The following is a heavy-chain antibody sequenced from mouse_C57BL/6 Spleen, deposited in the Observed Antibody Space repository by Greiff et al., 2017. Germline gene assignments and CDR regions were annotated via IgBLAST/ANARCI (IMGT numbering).Heavy chain of an antibody. V-gene: IGHV3-6*01. CDR1: GYSITSGYY. J-gene: IGHJ2*01. Sequence: EVQVVESGPGLVKPSQSLSLTCSVTGYSITSGYYWNWIRQFPGNKLEWMGYISYDGSNNYNPSLKNRISITRDTSKNQFFLKLNSVTTEDTATYYCAREGYYYGSSGYFDYWGQGTTLTVSS. D-gene: IGHD1-1*01. CDR3: AREGYYYGSSGYFDY. CDR2: ISYDGSN.